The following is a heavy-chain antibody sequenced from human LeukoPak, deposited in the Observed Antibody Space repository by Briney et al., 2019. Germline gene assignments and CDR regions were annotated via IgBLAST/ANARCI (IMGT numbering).Heavy chain of an antibody. J-gene: IGHJ4*02. V-gene: IGHV3-30*02. CDR1: GFTFSSYG. D-gene: IGHD5/OR15-5a*01. CDR3: MRDQCVG. CDR2: IPYDGSNK. Sequence: GGSLRLSCTASGFTFSSYGMHWVRQAPGKGLEWVAFIPYDGSNKYYADSVKGRFTISRDDSKNTLYLQMNSLTTEDTAVYYCMRDQCVGWGQGSLVTVSS.